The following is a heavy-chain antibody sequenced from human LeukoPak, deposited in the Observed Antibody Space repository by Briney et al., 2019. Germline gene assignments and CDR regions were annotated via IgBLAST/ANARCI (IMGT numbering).Heavy chain of an antibody. Sequence: GGSLRLSCAASGFTFSSYAMSWVRQAPGKGLEWVSAISGSGGGTYNADSVKGRVTISRDNSKNTVYLQMNSLRAEDTAVYYCAKDSKDSGWYPVDYWGQGTLVTVSS. CDR3: AKDSKDSGWYPVDY. J-gene: IGHJ4*02. V-gene: IGHV3-23*01. CDR2: ISGSGGGT. D-gene: IGHD6-19*01. CDR1: GFTFSSYA.